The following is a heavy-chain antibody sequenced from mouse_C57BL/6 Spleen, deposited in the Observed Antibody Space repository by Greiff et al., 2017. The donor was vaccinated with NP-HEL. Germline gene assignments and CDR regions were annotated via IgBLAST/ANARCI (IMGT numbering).Heavy chain of an antibody. CDR2: IRNKANNHAT. V-gene: IGHV6-6*01. J-gene: IGHJ4*01. CDR3: TVEDYDAYAMDY. D-gene: IGHD2-4*01. Sequence: EVKVEESGGGLVQPGGSMKLSCAASGFTFSDAWMDWVRQSPEKGLEWVAEIRNKANNHATYYAESVKGRFTISRDDSKSSVYLQMNSLRAEDTGIYCCTVEDYDAYAMDYWGQGTSVTVSS. CDR1: GFTFSDAW.